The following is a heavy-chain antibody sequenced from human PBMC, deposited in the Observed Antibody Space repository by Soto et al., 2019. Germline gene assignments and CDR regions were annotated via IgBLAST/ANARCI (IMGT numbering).Heavy chain of an antibody. Sequence: QVQLQESGPGLVKPSETLSLSCSVSGGSISGHYWSWVPQTPGKGLEWIGYMYYSGSTNYNPSLKSRVTIPVDTSKNHFSLRLTSVTAADTAVYYCARGPYYDLIWNYYYMDVWGKGTTVTVSS. D-gene: IGHD3-16*01. J-gene: IGHJ6*03. CDR3: ARGPYYDLIWNYYYMDV. V-gene: IGHV4-59*08. CDR2: MYYSGST. CDR1: GGSISGHY.